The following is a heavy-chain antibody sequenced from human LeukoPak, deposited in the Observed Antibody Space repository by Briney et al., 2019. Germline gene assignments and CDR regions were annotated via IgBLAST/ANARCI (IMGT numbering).Heavy chain of an antibody. CDR3: ARDPYYGSGS. D-gene: IGHD3-10*01. CDR2: IYYTGTT. V-gene: IGHV4-39*02. J-gene: IGHJ4*02. CDR1: GGSISSSSYY. Sequence: SETLSLTCTVSGGSISSSSYYWGWIRQPPGKGLEWIGSIYYTGTTYYNPSLKSRVTISVDTSKNQFSLKLSSVTAADTAVYYCARDPYYGSGSGGQGTLVTVSS.